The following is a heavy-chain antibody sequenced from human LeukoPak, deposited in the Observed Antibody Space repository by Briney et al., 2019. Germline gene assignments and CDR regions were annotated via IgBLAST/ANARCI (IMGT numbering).Heavy chain of an antibody. J-gene: IGHJ3*02. CDR3: AKVARDGYNNDAFDI. V-gene: IGHV3-23*01. Sequence: PGGSLRLSCAASGFTFSSYAMHWVRQAPGKGLEWVSGVSGSGVSTYYADSVKGRFTISRDNSKNTLYLQMNSLRAEDTAVYYCAKVARDGYNNDAFDIWGQGTMVTVSS. CDR1: GFTFSSYA. CDR2: VSGSGVST. D-gene: IGHD5-24*01.